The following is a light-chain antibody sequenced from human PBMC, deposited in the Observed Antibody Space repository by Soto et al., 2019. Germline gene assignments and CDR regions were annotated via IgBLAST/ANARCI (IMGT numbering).Light chain of an antibody. CDR2: GAS. CDR1: RSFTTT. J-gene: IGKJ2*01. Sequence: EIVITKSPATLSCSPGERATSSCRPSRSFTTTLPWYRQKPGQAPRLPIYGASTRATATPARFSGSGAGTEFTLTISSLQSEDFAVYYCQQYNNWPPGGYTFGQGTKLEIK. V-gene: IGKV3-15*01. CDR3: QQYNNWPPGGYT.